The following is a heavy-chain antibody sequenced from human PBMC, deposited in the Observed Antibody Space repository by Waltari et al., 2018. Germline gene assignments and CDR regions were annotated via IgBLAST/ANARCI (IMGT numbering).Heavy chain of an antibody. V-gene: IGHV3-15*01. CDR1: GFTLSDAG. J-gene: IGHJ4*02. D-gene: IGHD3-22*01. Sequence: EVQLVESGGGLVKPGGSSGVPCAASGFTLSDAGWGWVRQAPGKGLEWVGRIKSEIDCETIDIAAPVEGRFSISRDDSTNTLYLQMNSLKTEDTAVYYCATHCSDGSCYFIDYWGQGTMVTVSS. CDR2: IKSEIDCETI. CDR3: ATHCSDGSCYFIDY.